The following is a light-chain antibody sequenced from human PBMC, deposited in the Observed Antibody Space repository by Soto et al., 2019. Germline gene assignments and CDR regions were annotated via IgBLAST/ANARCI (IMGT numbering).Light chain of an antibody. CDR3: QQSYSTPQT. CDR2: RAS. Sequence: MTQTPSTRSASVGEKVTMTCRASQSISNSLAWYQQKPGKAPKLLIYRASALQSGVPSRFSGSGSGTDFTLTISSLQPEDFATYYCQQSYSTPQTFGQGTKVDIK. J-gene: IGKJ1*01. CDR1: QSISNS. V-gene: IGKV1-39*01.